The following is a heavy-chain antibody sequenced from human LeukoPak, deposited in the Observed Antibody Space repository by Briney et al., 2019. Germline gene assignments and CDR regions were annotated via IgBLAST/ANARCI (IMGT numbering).Heavy chain of an antibody. CDR3: ARDRRRDRLHAFDI. Sequence: PSEALSLTCTVSGGTISRYYWSWIRQPPGKGLEWIAYIDYSGSTNYNPSLKSRLTISLDASRNQFSLKLSSVTAADTAVYYCARDRRRDRLHAFDIWGQGTMVIVSS. CDR2: IDYSGST. CDR1: GGTISRYY. D-gene: IGHD1-26*01. V-gene: IGHV4-59*01. J-gene: IGHJ3*02.